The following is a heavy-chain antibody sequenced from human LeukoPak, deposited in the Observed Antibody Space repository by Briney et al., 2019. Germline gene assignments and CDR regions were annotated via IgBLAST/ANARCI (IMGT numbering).Heavy chain of an antibody. CDR1: GGSISSYY. V-gene: IGHV4-59*01. Sequence: PSETLSLTCTVSGGSISSYYWSWIRQPPGKGLEGIGYIYYSGSTNYNPSLKSRVTISVDTSKNQFSLKLSSVTAADTAVYYCARRHRPRIAADYWYFDLWGRGTLVTVSS. D-gene: IGHD6-13*01. J-gene: IGHJ2*01. CDR3: ARRHRPRIAADYWYFDL. CDR2: IYYSGST.